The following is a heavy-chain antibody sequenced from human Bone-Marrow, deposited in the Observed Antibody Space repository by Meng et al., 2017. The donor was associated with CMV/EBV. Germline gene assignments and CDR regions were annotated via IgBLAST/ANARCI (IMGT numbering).Heavy chain of an antibody. CDR2: INPNSGGT. J-gene: IGHJ6*02. D-gene: IGHD6-6*01. Sequence: ASVKVSCKASGYTFTGYYMHWVRQAPGQGLEWMGWINPNSGGTNYAQKFQGRVTMTRDTSISTAYMELSRLRSDDTAVYYCARDHRKQLPGDDYCYYGMDVWGQGTTVTGSS. CDR3: ARDHRKQLPGDDYCYYGMDV. CDR1: GYTFTGYY. V-gene: IGHV1-2*02.